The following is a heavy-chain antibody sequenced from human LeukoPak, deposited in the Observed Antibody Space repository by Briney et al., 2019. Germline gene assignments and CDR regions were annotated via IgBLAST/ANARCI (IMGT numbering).Heavy chain of an antibody. J-gene: IGHJ4*02. Sequence: GGSLRLSCAASGFTFSTYAMSWVRQAPGKGLEWVSTISDSGGSTYYADSVKGRFTISRDNSKNTLYLQMNSLRAEDTAVYYCTKRPFSGYFDYWGQGTLVTVSS. CDR2: ISDSGGST. V-gene: IGHV3-23*01. CDR3: TKRPFSGYFDY. D-gene: IGHD6-25*01. CDR1: GFTFSTYA.